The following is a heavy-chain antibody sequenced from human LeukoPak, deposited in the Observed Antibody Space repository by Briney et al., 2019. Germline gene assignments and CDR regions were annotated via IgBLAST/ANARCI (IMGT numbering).Heavy chain of an antibody. V-gene: IGHV3-21*04. J-gene: IGHJ5*02. CDR2: ISSSSSYI. CDR1: GFTFSSYS. Sequence: PGGSLRLSCAASGFTFSSYSMNWVRQAPGKGLEWVSSISSSSSYIYYADSVKGRFTISRDNSKNTLYLQMNSLRAEDTAVYYCAKDSSSVVPAAIYWFDPWGQGTLVTVSS. D-gene: IGHD2-2*02. CDR3: AKDSSSVVPAAIYWFDP.